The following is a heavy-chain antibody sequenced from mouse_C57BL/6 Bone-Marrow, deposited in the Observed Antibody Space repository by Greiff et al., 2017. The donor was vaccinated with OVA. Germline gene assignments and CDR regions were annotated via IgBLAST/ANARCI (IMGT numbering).Heavy chain of an antibody. CDR1: GYTFTSYG. Sequence: LQESGAELARPGASVKLSCKASGYTFTSYGISWVKQRTGQGLEWIGEIYPRSGNTYYNEKFKGKATLTADKSSSTAYMELRSLTSEDSAVYFCARGRYGKPLAYWGQGTLVTVSA. CDR3: ARGRYGKPLAY. J-gene: IGHJ3*01. D-gene: IGHD2-1*01. CDR2: IYPRSGNT. V-gene: IGHV1-81*01.